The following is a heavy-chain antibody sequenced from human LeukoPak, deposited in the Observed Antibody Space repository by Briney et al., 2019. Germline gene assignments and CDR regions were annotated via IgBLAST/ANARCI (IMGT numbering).Heavy chain of an antibody. V-gene: IGHV3-69-1*01. CDR2: VFSGGET. D-gene: IGHD2-2*01. CDR1: GFKVNENF. CDR3: ARAPTVSVGYCSSASCQADY. Sequence: SPGGSLRLSCEASGFKVNENFMSWVRQAPGKGLEWVSTVFSGGETYFADSVKGRFTISRDNARNSVYLQMNSLGVEDTAVYYCARAPTVSVGYCSSASCQADYWGQGTLVTVSS. J-gene: IGHJ4*02.